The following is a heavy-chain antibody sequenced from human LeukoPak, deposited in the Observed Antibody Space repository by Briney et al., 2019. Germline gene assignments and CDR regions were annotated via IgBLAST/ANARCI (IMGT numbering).Heavy chain of an antibody. Sequence: ASVKVSCKASGYTFTGYYMHWVRQAPGQGLEWMGWINPNSGGTNYAQKFQGRVTMTRDTSISTAYMELSRLRSDDTAVYYCATDRGYSGYGSSYWGQGTLVTVSS. CDR3: ATDRGYSGYGSSY. CDR2: INPNSGGT. V-gene: IGHV1-2*02. J-gene: IGHJ4*02. CDR1: GYTFTGYY. D-gene: IGHD5-12*01.